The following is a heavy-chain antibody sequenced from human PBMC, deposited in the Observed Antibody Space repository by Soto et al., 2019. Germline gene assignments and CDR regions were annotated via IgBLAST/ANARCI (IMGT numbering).Heavy chain of an antibody. Sequence: GGSLRLSCAASGFTFSSYGMHWVRQAPGKGLEWVAVIWYDGSNKYYADSVKGRFTISRDNSKNTLYLQMNSLRAEDTAVYYCARDLAPRVRDTAMGPNYYYYGMDVWGQGTTVTVSS. CDR2: IWYDGSNK. CDR3: ARDLAPRVRDTAMGPNYYYYGMDV. V-gene: IGHV3-33*01. D-gene: IGHD5-18*01. CDR1: GFTFSSYG. J-gene: IGHJ6*02.